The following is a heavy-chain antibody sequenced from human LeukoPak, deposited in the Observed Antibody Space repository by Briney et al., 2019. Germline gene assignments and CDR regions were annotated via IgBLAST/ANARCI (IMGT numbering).Heavy chain of an antibody. CDR2: ISSDESSE. CDR3: AREKYCTATDCLHGRFYFDY. D-gene: IGHD2-8*02. Sequence: GGSLRLSCAASGFPFSTYSMHWVRQAPGKGLEWVAVISSDESSENYADSVEGRLTISRDNSKNTLYLQMNTLRAEDTAVYYCAREKYCTATDCLHGRFYFDYWGQGTLVTVPS. V-gene: IGHV3-30*04. CDR1: GFPFSTYS. J-gene: IGHJ4*02.